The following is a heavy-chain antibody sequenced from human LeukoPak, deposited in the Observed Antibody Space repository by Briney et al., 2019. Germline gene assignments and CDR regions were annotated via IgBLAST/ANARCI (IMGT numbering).Heavy chain of an antibody. CDR2: INHSGST. V-gene: IGHV4-34*01. CDR3: ARVRSGYYYYFDY. CDR1: GGSFSGYY. D-gene: IGHD3-22*01. J-gene: IGHJ4*02. Sequence: SETLSLTCAVYGGSFSGYYWSWIRQPPGKGLEWIGEINHSGSTNYNPSLKSRVTISVDTSKNQFSLKLSSVTAADTAVYYCARVRSGYYYYFDYWGQGTLVTVS.